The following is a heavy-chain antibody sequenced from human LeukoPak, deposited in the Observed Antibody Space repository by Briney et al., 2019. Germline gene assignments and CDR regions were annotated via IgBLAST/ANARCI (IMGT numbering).Heavy chain of an antibody. J-gene: IGHJ4*02. D-gene: IGHD6-13*01. CDR1: GFTFSSYS. V-gene: IGHV3-21*01. CDR2: ISSSSSYI. Sequence: KPGGSLRLSCAASGFTFSSYSMNWVRQAPGKGLEWVSSISSSSSYIYYADSVKGRFTISRDNAKNSLNLQMNSLRAEDTAVYYCARDGAAAGTVTDYWGQGTLVTVSS. CDR3: ARDGAAAGTVTDY.